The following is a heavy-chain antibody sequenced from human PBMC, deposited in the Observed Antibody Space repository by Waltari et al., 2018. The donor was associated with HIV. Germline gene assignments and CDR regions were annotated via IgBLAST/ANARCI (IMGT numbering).Heavy chain of an antibody. Sequence: QVQLVQSGAEVKKPGASVKVSCKASGYTFTSFGISWVRQAPGQGLEWMGWISASNGNTNYAQKLQGIVTMTTHTSTSTAYMELRSLISADTAVFYCARDNWNDYYYYGMDVWGQGTTVTVSS. CDR2: ISASNGNT. CDR1: GYTFTSFG. V-gene: IGHV1-18*01. J-gene: IGHJ6*02. CDR3: ARDNWNDYYYYGMDV. D-gene: IGHD1-1*01.